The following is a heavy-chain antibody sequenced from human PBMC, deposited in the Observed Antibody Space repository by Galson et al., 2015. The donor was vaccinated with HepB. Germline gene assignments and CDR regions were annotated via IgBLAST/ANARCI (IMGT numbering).Heavy chain of an antibody. D-gene: IGHD6-13*01. V-gene: IGHV3-30*18. J-gene: IGHJ6*02. CDR3: AKDALMAAAAGPDGYYYGMDV. CDR2: ISYDGSNK. Sequence: SLRLSCAASGFTFSSYGMHWVRQAPGKGLEWVAVISYDGSNKYYADSVKGRFTISRDNSKNTLYLQMNSLRAEDTAVYYCAKDALMAAAAGPDGYYYGMDVWGQGTTVTVSS. CDR1: GFTFSSYG.